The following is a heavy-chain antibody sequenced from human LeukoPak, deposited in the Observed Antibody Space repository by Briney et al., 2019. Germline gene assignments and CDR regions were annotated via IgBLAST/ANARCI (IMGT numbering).Heavy chain of an antibody. D-gene: IGHD3-3*01. CDR2: INPSGGST. CDR1: GYTFTSYD. CDR3: AAEGVKRFLEWPYIPNYYYMEV. J-gene: IGHJ6*03. V-gene: IGHV1-46*01. Sequence: ASVKLSCKASGYTFTSYDINWVRQAPGQGLEWMGIINPSGGSTSYAQKFQGRVTMTRDMSTSTAYMEMSSLRSEDTAVYCCAAEGVKRFLEWPYIPNYYYMEVWGKGTTVTVSS.